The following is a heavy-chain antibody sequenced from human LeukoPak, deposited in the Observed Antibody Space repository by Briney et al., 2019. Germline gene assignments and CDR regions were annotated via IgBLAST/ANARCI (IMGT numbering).Heavy chain of an antibody. CDR3: ARAYRRNWFDP. D-gene: IGHD3-16*02. V-gene: IGHV4-59*01. CDR2: VSYTGST. CDR1: GGSITSYH. J-gene: IGHJ5*02. Sequence: PSETLSLTCTVSGGSITSYHWSWIRQPPGKGLEWIGYVSYTGSTNYNPSLKSRVTVSIDTSKNQFSLKLSSVTAADTAVYYCARAYRRNWFDPWGQGTLVTVSS.